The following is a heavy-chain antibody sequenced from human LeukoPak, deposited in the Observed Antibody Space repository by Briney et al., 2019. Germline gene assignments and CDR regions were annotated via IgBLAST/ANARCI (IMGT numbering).Heavy chain of an antibody. CDR2: INDNSRSI. V-gene: IGHV3-21*01. J-gene: IGHJ5*02. D-gene: IGHD3-22*01. CDR1: GFTFSSYS. Sequence: GGSLRLSCAASGFTFSSYSMNWVRQAPGKGLEWFSSINDNSRSIFYTDSLKGRFTVSRDNAKNSLYLQMNNLRAEDTAVYYCAKSVNSYYDWFDPWGQGTLVIVSS. CDR3: AKSVNSYYDWFDP.